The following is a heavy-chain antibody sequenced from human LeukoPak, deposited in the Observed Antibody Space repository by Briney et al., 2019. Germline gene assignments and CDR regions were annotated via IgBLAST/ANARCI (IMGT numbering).Heavy chain of an antibody. V-gene: IGHV4-34*01. CDR1: GGSFSGYY. J-gene: IGHJ4*02. CDR3: ARGSYYDFWSGYPQPMYYFDY. Sequence: PSETLSLTCAVYGGSFSGYYWSWIRRPPGKGPEWIGEINHSGSTNYNPSLKSRVTISVDTSKNQFSLKLSSVTAADTAVYYCARGSYYDFWSGYPQPMYYFDYWGQGTLVTVSS. D-gene: IGHD3-3*01. CDR2: INHSGST.